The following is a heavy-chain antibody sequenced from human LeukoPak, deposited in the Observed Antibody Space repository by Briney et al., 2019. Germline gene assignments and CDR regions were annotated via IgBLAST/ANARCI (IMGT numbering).Heavy chain of an antibody. J-gene: IGHJ4*02. Sequence: SETLSLNCTVFRGSFSGYSWSWIRQSPGKGLEWIGDVKHSGGTNSNPSLKSRVSISGDTSKNQFSLKLSSVAAADTAVYYCARGLEGRGYFDWLLSRVYYFDYWGQGTLVTVSS. CDR2: VKHSGGT. V-gene: IGHV4-34*01. CDR3: ARGLEGRGYFDWLLSRVYYFDY. D-gene: IGHD3-9*01. CDR1: RGSFSGYS.